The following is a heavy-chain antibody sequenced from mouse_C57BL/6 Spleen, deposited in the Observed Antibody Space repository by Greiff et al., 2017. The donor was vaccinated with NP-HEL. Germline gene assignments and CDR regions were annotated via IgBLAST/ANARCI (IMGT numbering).Heavy chain of an antibody. V-gene: IGHV1-64*01. J-gene: IGHJ3*01. CDR1: GYTFTSYW. CDR3: ARRGGYDEAWFAY. Sequence: QVQLQQPGAELVKPGASVKLSCKASGYTFTSYWMHWVKQRPGQGLEWIGMIHPNSGSTNYNEKFKSKATLTVDKSSSTAYMQLSSLTSEDSAVYYCARRGGYDEAWFAYWGQGTLVTVSA. D-gene: IGHD2-2*01. CDR2: IHPNSGST.